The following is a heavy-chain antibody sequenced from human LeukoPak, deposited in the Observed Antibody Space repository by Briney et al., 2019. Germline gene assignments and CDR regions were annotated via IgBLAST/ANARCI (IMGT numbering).Heavy chain of an antibody. CDR3: ARAEGITIFGGGHAFDI. D-gene: IGHD3-3*01. Sequence: PSETLSLTCTVSGGSVSSGSYYWSWIRQPPGKGLEWIGYIYYSGSTNYNPSLKSRVTISVDTSKNQFSLKLSSVTAADTAVYYCARAEGITIFGGGHAFDIRGQGTMVTVSS. CDR2: IYYSGST. V-gene: IGHV4-61*01. J-gene: IGHJ3*02. CDR1: GGSVSSGSYY.